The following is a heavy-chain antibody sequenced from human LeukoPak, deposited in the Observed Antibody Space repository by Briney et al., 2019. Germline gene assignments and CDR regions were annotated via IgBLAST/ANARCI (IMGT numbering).Heavy chain of an antibody. D-gene: IGHD6-13*01. Sequence: GGSLRLSCAASGFTFSSYAMSWVRQAPGKGLEWVSAISDSGGSTYYADSVKGRFTISRDNSKNTLYLQMNSLRAEDTAVYYCAKVPAAFSSSWYYFDYWGQGTLVTVSS. J-gene: IGHJ4*02. CDR3: AKVPAAFSSSWYYFDY. V-gene: IGHV3-23*01. CDR1: GFTFSSYA. CDR2: ISDSGGST.